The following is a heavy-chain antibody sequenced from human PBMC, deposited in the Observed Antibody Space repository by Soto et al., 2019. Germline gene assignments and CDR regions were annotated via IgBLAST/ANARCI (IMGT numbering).Heavy chain of an antibody. Sequence: QITLKESGPTLVKPTQTLTLTCTFSGFSLSTSGVGVGWIRQPPGKALEWLALIYWDDDKRYSPSLKSRLTTTKDTSKTQVVLTMTNMDPVDTATYYCAHISGGDPYYDFWSGPAAWGKGTTVTVSS. D-gene: IGHD3-3*01. CDR3: AHISGGDPYYDFWSGPAA. J-gene: IGHJ6*04. CDR1: GFSLSTSGVG. V-gene: IGHV2-5*02. CDR2: IYWDDDK.